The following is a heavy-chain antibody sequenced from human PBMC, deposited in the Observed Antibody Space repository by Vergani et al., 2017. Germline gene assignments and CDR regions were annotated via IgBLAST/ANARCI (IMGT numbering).Heavy chain of an antibody. J-gene: IGHJ3*02. CDR2: IYTSGST. Sequence: QVQLQESGPGLVKPSQTLSLTCTVSGGSISSGSYYWSWIRQPAGKGLEWIGRIYTSGSTNYNPSLKSRVTMSIDTSTTQFFLKLSSVTAADTAVYYCAGEKRRENDAFDIWVQGTMVTVSS. CDR3: AGEKRRENDAFDI. V-gene: IGHV4-61*02. CDR1: GGSISSGSYY.